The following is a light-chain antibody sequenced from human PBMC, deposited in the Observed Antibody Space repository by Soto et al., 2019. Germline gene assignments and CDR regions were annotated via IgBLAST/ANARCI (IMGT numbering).Light chain of an antibody. J-gene: IGKJ1*01. CDR1: QSVKSTY. CDR2: AAS. CDR3: QQSYSTPRT. Sequence: TQSPGTLSLSPGEGATLSCRASQSVKSTYLAWYQQKPGKAPKLLIYAASSLQSGVPSRFSGSGSGTDFTLTISSLQPEDFATYYCQQSYSTPRTFGQGTKVDIK. V-gene: IGKV1-39*01.